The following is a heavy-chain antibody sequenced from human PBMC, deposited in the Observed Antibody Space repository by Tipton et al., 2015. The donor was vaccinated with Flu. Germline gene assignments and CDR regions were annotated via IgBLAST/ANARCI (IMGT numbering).Heavy chain of an antibody. V-gene: IGHV4-39*01. J-gene: IGHJ4*02. Sequence: LRLSCTVSGGPISSDSFYWGWIRKSPGEGLEWIGSVSFRGRTHYNPSLRGRVIISLDPSKNQFSLRPTSVTAADTATYYCASQVDSGTYYGSRGYYFDSWGQGAQVTVSS. D-gene: IGHD3-10*01. CDR2: VSFRGRT. CDR3: ASQVDSGTYYGSRGYYFDS. CDR1: GGPISSDSFY.